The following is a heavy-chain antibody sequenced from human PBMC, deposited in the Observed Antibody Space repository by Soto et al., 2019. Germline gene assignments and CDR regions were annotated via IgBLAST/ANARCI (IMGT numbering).Heavy chain of an antibody. Sequence: EVQMVESGGGLVQPGRSLRLSCATSGFTFDDYAMHWVRQAPGKGLEWVSGISWNGGSIGYADSVKGRFTISRDNAKNSLYLQMNSLRAEDTALYYCVKDMAGTTGAFDIWGQGTMVTVSS. V-gene: IGHV3-9*01. CDR3: VKDMAGTTGAFDI. J-gene: IGHJ3*02. CDR1: GFTFDDYA. CDR2: ISWNGGSI. D-gene: IGHD1-1*01.